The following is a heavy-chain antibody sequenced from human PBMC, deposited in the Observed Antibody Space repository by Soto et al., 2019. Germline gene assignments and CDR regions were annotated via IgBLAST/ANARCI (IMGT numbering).Heavy chain of an antibody. J-gene: IGHJ3*02. D-gene: IGHD3-22*01. CDR3: AIDSSGSDDAFDI. Sequence: SVKVSCKASGGTFSSYAISWVRQAPGQGLEWMGGIIPIFGTANYAQKFQGRVTIAADKSTSTAYMELSSLRSEDTAVYYCAIDSSGSDDAFDIWGQGTMVTVSS. V-gene: IGHV1-69*06. CDR2: IIPIFGTA. CDR1: GGTFSSYA.